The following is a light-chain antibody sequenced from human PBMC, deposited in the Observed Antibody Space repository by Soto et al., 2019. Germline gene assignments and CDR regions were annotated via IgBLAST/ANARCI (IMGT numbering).Light chain of an antibody. J-gene: IGLJ3*02. CDR2: DDN. CDR3: AACDSRVSGRV. V-gene: IGLV1-47*02. CDR1: SSNIGRNY. Sequence: QSVLTQPPSASGTPGQRVTISCSGSSSNIGRNYVYWYQQLPGTAPKLLVFDDNQRPSGVPDRFSDSKSGTSASLTINGLRSEDEGDYYCAACDSRVSGRVFGGGTKVTVL.